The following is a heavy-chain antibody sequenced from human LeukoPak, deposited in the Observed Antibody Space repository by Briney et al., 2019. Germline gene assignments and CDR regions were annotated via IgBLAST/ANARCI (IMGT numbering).Heavy chain of an antibody. Sequence: PSETLSLTCTVSGGSIGLYHWTWIRQPPGKGLEWIGYVYYNGSTKYNQSLKSRVTISIDTPKNQFSLKLSSLTAADSAVYYCARDRAAGSDWLDPWGQGTLVTVSS. V-gene: IGHV4-59*01. CDR1: GGSIGLYH. J-gene: IGHJ5*02. CDR3: ARDRAAGSDWLDP. CDR2: VYYNGST. D-gene: IGHD3-10*01.